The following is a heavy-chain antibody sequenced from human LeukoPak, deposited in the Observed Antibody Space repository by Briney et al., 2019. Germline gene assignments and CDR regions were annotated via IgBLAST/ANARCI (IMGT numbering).Heavy chain of an antibody. Sequence: SETLSLTCAVYGGSFSGYYWSWIRQPPGKGLEWIGEINHSGSTNSNSSLKSRVTISVDTSKNHFSLKLSSVTAADTAVYYCARVKYDYDSSRFDPWGQGTLVTVSS. CDR1: GGSFSGYY. V-gene: IGHV4-34*01. CDR2: INHSGST. D-gene: IGHD3-22*01. CDR3: ARVKYDYDSSRFDP. J-gene: IGHJ5*02.